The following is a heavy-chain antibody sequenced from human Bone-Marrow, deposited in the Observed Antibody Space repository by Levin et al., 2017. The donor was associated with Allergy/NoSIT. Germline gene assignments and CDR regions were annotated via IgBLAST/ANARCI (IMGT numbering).Heavy chain of an antibody. J-gene: IGHJ4*02. CDR2: IYNTGKT. CDR1: GVSLGSSSYY. V-gene: IGHV4-39*07. D-gene: IGHD3-22*01. Sequence: PSETLSLTCTVSGVSLGSSSYYWGWIRQPPGTGLEWIGSIYNTGKTFYNPSLKSRVTISMDTSKNQFSLKLDSVTAADTAVYYCARDPYYYDNNDYYYVEDKYWGQGTLVTVSS. CDR3: ARDPYYYDNNDYYYVEDKY.